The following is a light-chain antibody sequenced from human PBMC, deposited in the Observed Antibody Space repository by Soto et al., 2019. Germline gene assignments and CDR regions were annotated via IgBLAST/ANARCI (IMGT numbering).Light chain of an antibody. J-gene: IGKJ1*01. CDR3: QQYITSPWT. CDR1: QSVSSN. CDR2: AGS. V-gene: IGKV3D-15*02. Sequence: ERVMTQSPATLSVSPGERATLSCRASQSVSSNLAWYQQKPGQAPRLLIYAGSSRATGIPDRFSGSGSGTDFTLTISRLEPEDFAVYYCQQYITSPWTFGQGTKVDIK.